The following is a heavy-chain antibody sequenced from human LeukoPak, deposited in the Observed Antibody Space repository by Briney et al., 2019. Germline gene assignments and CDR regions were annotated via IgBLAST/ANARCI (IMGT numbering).Heavy chain of an antibody. Sequence: ASVKVSCKASGGTFSSYAISWVRQAPGQGLEWMGGIIPIFGTANYAQKFQGRVTITTDESTSTAYMELSSLRSEDTAVYYCVRSKYSSSSTSDYYYYYYMDVWGKGTTVTVSS. CDR3: VRSKYSSSSTSDYYYYYYMDV. D-gene: IGHD6-6*01. CDR2: IIPIFGTA. J-gene: IGHJ6*03. CDR1: GGTFSSYA. V-gene: IGHV1-69*05.